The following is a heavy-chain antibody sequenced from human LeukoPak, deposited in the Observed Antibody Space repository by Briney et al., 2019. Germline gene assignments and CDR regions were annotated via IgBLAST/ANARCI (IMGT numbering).Heavy chain of an antibody. D-gene: IGHD1-1*01. CDR2: IYYSGSI. CDR1: GGSISTNSYY. CDR3: ARLHMENWFDP. J-gene: IGHJ5*02. Sequence: PSETLSLTCTVSGGSISTNSYYWGWIRQPPGGGLEWIGSIYYSGSIYYTPSLKSRVTISVDTSKNQVSLNLYSVTAADPAVYYCARLHMENWFDPWGQGTLVTVSS. V-gene: IGHV4-39*01.